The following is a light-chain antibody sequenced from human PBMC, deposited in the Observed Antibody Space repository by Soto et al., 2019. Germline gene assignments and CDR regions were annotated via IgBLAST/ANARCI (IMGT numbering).Light chain of an antibody. V-gene: IGLV4-60*02. Sequence: QTVVTQSSSASASLGSSVKLTCTLSSEHSSYIIAWHQQQPGKAPRYLMKLEGSGSYNKGSGVPDRFSGSSSGADRYLTISNLQFEDEADYYCETWDSNTRVFGGGTKVTVL. CDR2: LEGSGSY. J-gene: IGLJ3*02. CDR1: SEHSSYI. CDR3: ETWDSNTRV.